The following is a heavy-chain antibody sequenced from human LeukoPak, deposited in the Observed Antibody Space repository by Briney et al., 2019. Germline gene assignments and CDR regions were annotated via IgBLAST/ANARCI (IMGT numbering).Heavy chain of an antibody. CDR2: INPSGGST. D-gene: IGHD2-2*01. J-gene: IGHJ4*02. CDR3: AYCSSTSCPYY. CDR1: GYTFTSYY. Sequence: ASVKASCKASGYTFTSYYMHWVRQAPGQGLEWMGIINPSGGSTSYAQKFQGRVTMTRDTSTSTVYMELSSLRSEDTAVYYCAYCSSTSCPYYWGQGTLVTVSS. V-gene: IGHV1-46*03.